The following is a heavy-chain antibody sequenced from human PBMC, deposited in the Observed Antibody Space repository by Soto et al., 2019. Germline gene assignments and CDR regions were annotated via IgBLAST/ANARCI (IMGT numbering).Heavy chain of an antibody. Sequence: PSETLSLTCTVTGDSISSRSYYWGWIRQPPGKGLEWIGSIYYSGSTYNNPSLRSRVSMSIDTSKDQFSLKLKSVTAADTALYFCARQRTSGVTQAYFDVLGPGSLVTVSS. D-gene: IGHD2-21*02. CDR2: IYYSGST. CDR1: GDSISSRSYY. CDR3: ARQRTSGVTQAYFDV. J-gene: IGHJ4*02. V-gene: IGHV4-39*01.